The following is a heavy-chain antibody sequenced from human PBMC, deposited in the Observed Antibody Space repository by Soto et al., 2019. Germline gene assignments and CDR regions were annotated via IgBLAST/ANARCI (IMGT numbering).Heavy chain of an antibody. Sequence: PSETLALGCAFSGGSISSSNWWSWLRQPPVKGLESIGEIHHSGSTNYNPSLKSRVTISVDKSKNQFSLKLSSVTAADTAVYYCARGTHYHILTGYYLPHYGMDVWGQGTTVTVSS. CDR3: ARGTHYHILTGYYLPHYGMDV. CDR1: GGSISSSNW. V-gene: IGHV4-4*02. D-gene: IGHD3-9*01. CDR2: IHHSGST. J-gene: IGHJ6*02.